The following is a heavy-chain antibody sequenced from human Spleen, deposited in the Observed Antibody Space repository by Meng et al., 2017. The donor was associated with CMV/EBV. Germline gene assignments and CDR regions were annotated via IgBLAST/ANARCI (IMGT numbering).Heavy chain of an antibody. D-gene: IGHD2-2*01. CDR1: GSTFRSYA. V-gene: IGHV3-30-3*01. CDR3: ARGSIGLYCTSTNCQSDY. J-gene: IGHJ4*02. Sequence: GGSLRLSCVVSGSTFRSYAMHWVRQAPGKGLEWVAVISNDGNEKYYADSVKGRFTISRDNSRDTLDLQMNSLRVEDTAVYYCARGSIGLYCTSTNCQSDYWGQGTLVTVSS. CDR2: ISNDGNEK.